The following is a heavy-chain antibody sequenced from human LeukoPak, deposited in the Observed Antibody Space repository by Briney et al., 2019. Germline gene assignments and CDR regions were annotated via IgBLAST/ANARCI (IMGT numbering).Heavy chain of an antibody. CDR2: IYYSGST. Sequence: SETLSLTCTVSRGSISSGGYYWSWIRQHPGKGLEWIGYIYYSGSTYYNPSLKSRVTISVDTSKNQFSLKLSSVTAADTAVYYCARDWVAAAGVGNWFDPWGQGTLVTVSS. J-gene: IGHJ5*02. V-gene: IGHV4-31*03. CDR1: RGSISSGGYY. CDR3: ARDWVAAAGVGNWFDP. D-gene: IGHD6-13*01.